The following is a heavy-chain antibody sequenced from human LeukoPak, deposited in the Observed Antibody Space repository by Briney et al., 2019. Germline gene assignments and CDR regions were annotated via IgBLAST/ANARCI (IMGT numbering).Heavy chain of an antibody. CDR2: ISSSGSTI. D-gene: IGHD3-10*02. J-gene: IGHJ6*04. Sequence: GGSLRLSCAASGFTFSSYEMNWFRKPQGKGLEGVSYISSSGSTIYYADSVKGRFTISRDNAKNSLYLQMNSLRAEDTAVYYCAELGITMIGGVWGKGTTVTISS. CDR3: AELGITMIGGV. CDR1: GFTFSSYE. V-gene: IGHV3-48*03.